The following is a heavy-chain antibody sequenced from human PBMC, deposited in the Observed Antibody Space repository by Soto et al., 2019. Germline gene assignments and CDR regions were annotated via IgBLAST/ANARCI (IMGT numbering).Heavy chain of an antibody. V-gene: IGHV3-30*01. CDR2: ISTDGRDK. CDR3: AKEHDLAAAGYYFDY. D-gene: IGHD6-13*01. CDR1: GFTFSSYA. Sequence: QVQLVESGGGVVQPGRSLRLSCAASGFTFSSYAMHWVRQAPGKGLEWVAVISTDGRDKYHADSVKGRFTISRDNSKYTLFVQMNSLRPEDTAVYYCAKEHDLAAAGYYFDYWGQGTLVTVSS. J-gene: IGHJ4*02.